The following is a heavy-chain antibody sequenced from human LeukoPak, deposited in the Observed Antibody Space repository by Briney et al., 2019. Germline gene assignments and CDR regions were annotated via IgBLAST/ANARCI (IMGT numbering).Heavy chain of an antibody. V-gene: IGHV3-7*01. CDR1: GFTFSSYW. J-gene: IGHJ4*02. Sequence: GGSLRLSCAASGFTFSSYWMSWVRQAPGKGLEWVANIKQDGSEKYYVDSVKGRFTISRDNAKNTLYLQMNSLRAEDTAVYYCARDVGYYTAYFDYWGQGTLVTVSS. D-gene: IGHD3-3*01. CDR2: IKQDGSEK. CDR3: ARDVGYYTAYFDY.